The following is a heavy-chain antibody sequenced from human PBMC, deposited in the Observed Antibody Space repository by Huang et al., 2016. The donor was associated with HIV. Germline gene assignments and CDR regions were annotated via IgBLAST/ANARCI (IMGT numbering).Heavy chain of an antibody. D-gene: IGHD3-16*01. V-gene: IGHV1-69*01. Sequence: QVQLEQSGPAVRKPGSSVKVSCQASGGSFSDQIISWVRQAPGQRFEWMGGIIALFRGTAYAQEFKGRVTMTADESTATIYMELNSLTSEDTAVYYCAMSLRYQYDSRSYWGRYFDYWGQGTLVTVSS. J-gene: IGHJ4*02. CDR1: GGSFSDQI. CDR3: AMSLRYQYDSRSYWGRYFDY. CDR2: IIALFRGT.